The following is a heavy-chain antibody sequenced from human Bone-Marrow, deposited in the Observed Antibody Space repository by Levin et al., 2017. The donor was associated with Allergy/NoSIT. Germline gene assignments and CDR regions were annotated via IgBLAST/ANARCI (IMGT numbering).Heavy chain of an antibody. J-gene: IGHJ4*02. CDR2: IRNKVNGYNT. V-gene: IGHV3-72*01. Sequence: GGSLRLSCAASGFIFSDHYMDWVRQAPGKGLEWVGRIRNKVNGYNTEYAASVKGRFTISRDDSKTSVYLQMNSLKTEDTAVYYCAKAGENYLDYWGQGTLVTVSS. CDR1: GFIFSDHY. D-gene: IGHD2/OR15-2a*01. CDR3: AKAGENYLDY.